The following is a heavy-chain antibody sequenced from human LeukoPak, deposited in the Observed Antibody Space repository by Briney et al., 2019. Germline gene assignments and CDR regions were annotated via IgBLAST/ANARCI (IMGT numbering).Heavy chain of an antibody. CDR2: IYNSGST. D-gene: IGHD5-12*01. CDR3: ARQGGYASPFDY. V-gene: IGHV4-59*08. Sequence: SETLSLTCTVSGGSISSYYWSWIRQPPGKGLEWIGNIYNSGSTNYNPSLESRVTISVDSSKKQFSLKLISVTAADTAVYYCARQGGYASPFDYWGQGTLVTVSS. J-gene: IGHJ4*02. CDR1: GGSISSYY.